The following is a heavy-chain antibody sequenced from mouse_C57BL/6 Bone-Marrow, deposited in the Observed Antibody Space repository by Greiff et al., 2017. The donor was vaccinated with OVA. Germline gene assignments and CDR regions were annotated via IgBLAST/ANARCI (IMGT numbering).Heavy chain of an antibody. D-gene: IGHD1-1*01. V-gene: IGHV1-81*01. CDR2: IYPRGGDT. J-gene: IGHJ2*01. CDR1: GYTFTSSG. Sequence: QVQLQQSGAELARPGASVKLSCKASGYTFTSSGISWVKQRPGQGLEWIGQIYPRGGDTYYNEKFKGKATLTADKSSSTAYMKLRSLTSEDSAVYFCGRPRLLLRPFDYGGQGTTLPVSS. CDR3: GRPRLLLRPFDY.